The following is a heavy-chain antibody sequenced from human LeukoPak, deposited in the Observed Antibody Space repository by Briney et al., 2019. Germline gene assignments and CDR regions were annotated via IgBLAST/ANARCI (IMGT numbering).Heavy chain of an antibody. CDR3: ARGRGYYYDSSGYRPPDY. CDR1: GYTFTSYG. J-gene: IGHJ4*02. D-gene: IGHD3-22*01. V-gene: IGHV1-18*01. CDR2: ISAYNGNT. Sequence: GASVKVSCKASGYTFTSYGISWVRQAPGQGLEWMGWISAYNGNTNYAQKLQGRVTMTTDTSTSTAYMELRSLRSDDTAVYYCARGRGYYYDSSGYRPPDYWGQGTLVTVSS.